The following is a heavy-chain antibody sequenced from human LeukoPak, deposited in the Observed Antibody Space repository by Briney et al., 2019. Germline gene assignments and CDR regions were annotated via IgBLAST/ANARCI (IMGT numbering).Heavy chain of an antibody. D-gene: IGHD3-22*01. CDR1: GGSITGYY. V-gene: IGHV4-4*07. Sequence: AETLSLTCTVSGGSITGYYWNWIRQPAGQGLEWLGRVYSSGVGNYNPSLTSRVTMSVDTSKNQFSLKLTSLTAADTAVYYCAREEFLHEIDSSGYFVYWGQGTLVTVSS. J-gene: IGHJ4*02. CDR2: VYSSGVG. CDR3: AREEFLHEIDSSGYFVY.